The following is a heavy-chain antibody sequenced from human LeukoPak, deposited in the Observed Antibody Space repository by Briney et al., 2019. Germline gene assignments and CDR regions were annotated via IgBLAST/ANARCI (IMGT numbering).Heavy chain of an antibody. CDR2: IYYSGST. Sequence: SETLSLTCTVSGGSISSGGYYWSWIRQPPGKGLEWIGYIYYSGSTNYNPSLKSRVTISVDTSKNQFSLKLSSVTAADTAVYYCAREVGYGSGSFNWFDPWGQGTLVTVSS. CDR3: AREVGYGSGSFNWFDP. CDR1: GGSISSGGYY. J-gene: IGHJ5*02. D-gene: IGHD3-10*01. V-gene: IGHV4-61*08.